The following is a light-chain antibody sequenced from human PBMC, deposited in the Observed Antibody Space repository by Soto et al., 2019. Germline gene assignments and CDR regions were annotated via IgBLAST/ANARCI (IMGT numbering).Light chain of an antibody. Sequence: EIVLTQSPGTLSLSQGERATLSCRASQSVSSSYLAWYQQKPGQAPRLLIYGASSSATGIPDRFSGSGSGTDFTLTISSLEPEDFAVDYCQQYGSSGYTFGQGTKLEIK. CDR2: GAS. CDR3: QQYGSSGYT. CDR1: QSVSSSY. V-gene: IGKV3-20*01. J-gene: IGKJ2*01.